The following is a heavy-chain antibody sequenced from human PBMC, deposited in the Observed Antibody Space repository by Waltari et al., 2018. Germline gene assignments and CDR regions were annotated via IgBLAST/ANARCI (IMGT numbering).Heavy chain of an antibody. CDR2: IYYSGAT. D-gene: IGHD6-13*01. CDR3: ARHGPYSSSWTLGAFDI. Sequence: QLQLQESGPGLVKPSETLSLTCTVSGGSISSSSYYWGWIRQPPGKGLEWIGSIYYSGATYYNPSLKSRVTRSVDTSKNQFSLKLSSVTAADTAVYYCARHGPYSSSWTLGAFDIWGQGTMVTVSS. J-gene: IGHJ3*02. V-gene: IGHV4-39*01. CDR1: GGSISSSSYY.